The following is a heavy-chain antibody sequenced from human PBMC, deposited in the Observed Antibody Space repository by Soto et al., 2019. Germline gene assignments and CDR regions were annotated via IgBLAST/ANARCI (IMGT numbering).Heavy chain of an antibody. CDR3: ARFTVRYSSSFDFDY. D-gene: IGHD6-6*01. CDR1: GGTFSSYA. J-gene: IGHJ4*02. Sequence: SVKVSCKASGGTFSSYAISWVRQAPGQGLEWMGGIIPIFGTANYAQKFQGRVTITADESTSTAYMELSSLRSEDTAVYYCARFTVRYSSSFDFDYWGQGTLVTVSS. CDR2: IIPIFGTA. V-gene: IGHV1-69*13.